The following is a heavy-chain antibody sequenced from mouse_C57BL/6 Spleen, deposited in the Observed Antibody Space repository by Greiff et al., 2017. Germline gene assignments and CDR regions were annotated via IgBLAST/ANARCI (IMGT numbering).Heavy chain of an antibody. Sequence: QVQLQQSGTELVKPGASVKLSCKASGYTFTSYWMHWVKQRPGQGLEWIGNINPSNGGTNYNEKFKSKATLTVDKSSSTAYMQLSSLTSEDSAVYYCARSGIYHITTEGYFDVWGTGTTVTVSS. V-gene: IGHV1-53*01. CDR3: ARSGIYHITTEGYFDV. CDR1: GYTFTSYW. J-gene: IGHJ1*03. D-gene: IGHD1-1*01. CDR2: INPSNGGT.